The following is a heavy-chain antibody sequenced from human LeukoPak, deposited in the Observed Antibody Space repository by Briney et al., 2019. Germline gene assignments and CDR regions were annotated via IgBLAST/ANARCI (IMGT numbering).Heavy chain of an antibody. CDR1: GFTFSNYA. J-gene: IGHJ6*03. CDR3: KGSSWYNYYYMAV. CDR2: ISSSSSTI. V-gene: IGHV3-48*02. D-gene: IGHD6-13*01. Sequence: GGSLRLSCAASGFTFSNYAMNWVRQAPGKGLEWVSYISSSSSTIYYADSMKGRFTISRDNAKNSLYLQMNSLRDEDTAVYYCKGSSWYNYYYMAVWGKGTTVTVSS.